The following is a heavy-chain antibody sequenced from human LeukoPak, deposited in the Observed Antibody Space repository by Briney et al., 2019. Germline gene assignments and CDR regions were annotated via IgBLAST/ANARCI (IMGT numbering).Heavy chain of an antibody. CDR1: GLIFSNSA. J-gene: IGHJ4*02. CDR2: ISGSGDSA. D-gene: IGHD3-3*01. V-gene: IGHV3-23*01. Sequence: GGSLRLSCAASGLIFSNSAMSWVRQAPGKGLQWVSSISGSGDSAHYADSVKGRFTISRDNAKNSLYLQMNSLRAEDTAVYYCARGTYYDFWSGYYYFDYWGQGTLVTVSS. CDR3: ARGTYYDFWSGYYYFDY.